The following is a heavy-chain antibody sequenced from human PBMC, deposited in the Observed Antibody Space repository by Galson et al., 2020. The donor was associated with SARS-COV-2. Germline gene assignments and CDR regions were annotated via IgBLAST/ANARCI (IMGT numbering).Heavy chain of an antibody. CDR2: IYYTGST. CDR3: ARDASRGLDP. J-gene: IGHJ5*02. D-gene: IGHD2-2*01. Sequence: SETLSLTCTLSGGSISNYHWSWIRQPPGKGLEWIGHIYYTGSTTYNPSLNSRVTISIDTSKRQFSLTLSSVTAADTAVYYCARDASRGLDPWGQGALVTVSS. CDR1: GGSISNYH. V-gene: IGHV4-59*01.